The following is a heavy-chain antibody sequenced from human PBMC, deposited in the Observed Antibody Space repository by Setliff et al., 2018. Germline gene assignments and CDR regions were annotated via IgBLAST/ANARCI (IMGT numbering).Heavy chain of an antibody. CDR2: ISAYNGYI. D-gene: IGHD2-2*01. CDR1: GYTFTSYG. Sequence: ASVKVSCKASGYTFTSYGISWVRQAPGQGLEWMGWISAYNGYIIYAQKFQGRVTMTTDTSTSTAYMEGRRLRSDDTAIYYCARAPSTVVVPATVHSFDPGGQGTLVTVSS. CDR3: ARAPSTVVVPATVHSFDP. V-gene: IGHV1-18*01. J-gene: IGHJ5*02.